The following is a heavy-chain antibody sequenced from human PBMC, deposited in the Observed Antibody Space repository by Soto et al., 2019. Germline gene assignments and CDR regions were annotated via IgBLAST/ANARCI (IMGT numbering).Heavy chain of an antibody. CDR3: ARGQEGIVATH. J-gene: IGHJ4*02. CDR1: GGSLTGYY. V-gene: IGHV4-34*01. CDR2: VKDGGST. D-gene: IGHD5-12*01. Sequence: QVQLQQWGAGLLKPSETLSLTCTVNGGSLTGYYWSWIRNPPGKGLEWIGEVKDGGSTNYSPSLRGRVSISADTSKNHFSLRLNSVTAADTAVYFCARGQEGIVATHWDQGALVTVSS.